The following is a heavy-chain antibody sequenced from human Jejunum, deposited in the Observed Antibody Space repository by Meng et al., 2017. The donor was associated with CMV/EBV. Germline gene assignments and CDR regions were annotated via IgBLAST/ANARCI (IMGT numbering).Heavy chain of an antibody. D-gene: IGHD2-15*01. J-gene: IGHJ4*02. CDR2: ISASGGST. Sequence: AASGFTFKTYVMTWVRQAPGKVLEWISSISASGGSTCYADSVKGRCSISRDNSNNALYLQINSLRAEDTAVFYCAKGGDGSKRIDYWGQGILVTVSS. CDR1: GFTFKTYV. V-gene: IGHV3-23*01. CDR3: AKGGDGSKRIDY.